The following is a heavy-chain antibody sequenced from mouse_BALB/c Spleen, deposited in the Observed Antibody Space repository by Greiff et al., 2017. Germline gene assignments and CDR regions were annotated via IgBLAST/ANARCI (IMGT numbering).Heavy chain of an antibody. V-gene: IGHV1-47*01. CDR1: GYTFTTYP. Sequence: VQLQQSGAELVKPGASVKMSCKAFGYTFTTYPIEWMKQNHGKSLEWIGNFHPYNDDTKYNEKFKGKVKLTVEKSSSTVYLELSRLTSDDSAVYYCARGRAYYGNYYYFDYWGQGTTLTVSS. D-gene: IGHD2-10*01. CDR2: FHPYNDDT. J-gene: IGHJ2*01. CDR3: ARGRAYYGNYYYFDY.